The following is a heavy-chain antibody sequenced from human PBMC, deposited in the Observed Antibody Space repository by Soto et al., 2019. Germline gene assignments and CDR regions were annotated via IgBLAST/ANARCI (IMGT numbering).Heavy chain of an antibody. Sequence: EVQLVESGGGLVQPGGSLRLSCAASGITFSAYWMTWIRQAPGRGLEWVANIKPDGSDKFYVGSVKGRFTISRDNAKNSLYLQMNSLSAEDTAVYYCASGGHVDYCGQGTLVTVSS. CDR3: ASGGHVDY. CDR2: IKPDGSDK. V-gene: IGHV3-7*05. D-gene: IGHD3-16*01. CDR1: GITFSAYW. J-gene: IGHJ4*02.